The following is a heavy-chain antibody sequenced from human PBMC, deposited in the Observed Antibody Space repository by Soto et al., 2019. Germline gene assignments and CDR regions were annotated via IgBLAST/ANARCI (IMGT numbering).Heavy chain of an antibody. CDR1: GFTFSSYS. D-gene: IGHD6-19*01. Sequence: EVQLVESGGGLVKPGGSLRLSCAASGFTFSSYSMNWVRQAPGKGLEWVSSISSSSSYIYYADSVKGRFTISRDNAKNSLYLQMNSLRAEDTAVYYCARAPGIAVAGTFYFDYWGQGTLFTVSS. CDR3: ARAPGIAVAGTFYFDY. CDR2: ISSSSSYI. V-gene: IGHV3-21*01. J-gene: IGHJ4*02.